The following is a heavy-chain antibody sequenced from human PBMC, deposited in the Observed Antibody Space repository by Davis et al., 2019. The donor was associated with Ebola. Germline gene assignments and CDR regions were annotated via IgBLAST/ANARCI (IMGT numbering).Heavy chain of an antibody. V-gene: IGHV1-69*13. D-gene: IGHD2-2*02. CDR3: ATEGIVVVPAAIVS. J-gene: IGHJ4*02. Sequence: SVKVSCKASGGTFSSYAISWVRQAPGQGLEWMGGIIPIFGTANYAQKFQGRVTITADESTSTAYMELRSLRSDDTAVYYCATEGIVVVPAAIVSWGQGTLVTVSS. CDR2: IIPIFGTA. CDR1: GGTFSSYA.